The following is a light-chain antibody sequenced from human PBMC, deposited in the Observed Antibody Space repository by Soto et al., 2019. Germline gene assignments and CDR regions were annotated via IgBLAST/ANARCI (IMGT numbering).Light chain of an antibody. CDR2: GAS. V-gene: IGKV3-20*01. CDR3: QQSGSSPWT. CDR1: QSVSRNY. Sequence: EIVLTQSPGTLSLSPGERATLSCRASQSVSRNYLVWYQQKPGQAPRLLIYGASSRATGIPDRFSGSGSRTDFTLTISKLEPEDFAVYYCQQSGSSPWTFGQGTKVDIK. J-gene: IGKJ1*01.